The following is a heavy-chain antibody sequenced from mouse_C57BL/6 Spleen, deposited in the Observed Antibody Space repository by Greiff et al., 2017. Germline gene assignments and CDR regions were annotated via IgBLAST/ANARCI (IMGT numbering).Heavy chain of an antibody. CDR2: ISSGGSYT. CDR1: GFTFSSYG. Sequence: VQLKESGGDLVKPGGSLKLSCAASGFTFSSYGMSWVRQTPDKRLEWVATISSGGSYTYYPDSVKGRFTISRDNAKNTLYLQMSSLKSEDTAMYYCAREHLYWGQGTLVTVSA. CDR3: AREHLY. V-gene: IGHV5-6*01. J-gene: IGHJ3*01.